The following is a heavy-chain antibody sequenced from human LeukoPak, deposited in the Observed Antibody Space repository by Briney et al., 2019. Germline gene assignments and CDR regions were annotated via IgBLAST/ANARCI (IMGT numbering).Heavy chain of an antibody. Sequence: PSETLSLTCAVSGYSIVSGDDWGWIRQSPEKGLEWIGSIYHSGSTHYNPSLKSRVAISVDTSKSQFSLMLSSVTAADTAVYYCSRNRSVTATPGFDHWGQGTLVTVSS. V-gene: IGHV4-38-2*01. CDR1: GYSIVSGDD. D-gene: IGHD2-21*02. J-gene: IGHJ4*02. CDR2: IYHSGST. CDR3: SRNRSVTATPGFDH.